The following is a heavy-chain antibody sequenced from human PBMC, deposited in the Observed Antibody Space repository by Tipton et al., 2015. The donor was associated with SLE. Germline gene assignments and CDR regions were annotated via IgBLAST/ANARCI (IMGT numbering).Heavy chain of an antibody. CDR3: VGDAADGYNSIWDY. V-gene: IGHV3-30*04. J-gene: IGHJ4*02. CDR2: ISFDGSNT. CDR1: GFIFRSHA. Sequence: SLRLSCAASGFIFRSHAMHWVRQAPGKGLEWVAVISFDGSNTHYADSVKGRFTISRDNSKNTLYLQMTSLSAEDAAVYYCVGDAADGYNSIWDYWGQGPLVTVSS. D-gene: IGHD5-24*01.